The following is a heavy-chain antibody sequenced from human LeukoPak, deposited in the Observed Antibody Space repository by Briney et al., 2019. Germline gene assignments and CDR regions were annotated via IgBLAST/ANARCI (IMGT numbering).Heavy chain of an antibody. CDR3: AREDLPYSRYDIDI. Sequence: SETLSLTCTVSGGSISSYYWSWIRQPAGKGLEWIGRIYTSGSTNYNPSLKSRVTMSVDTSKNQFSLKLSSVTAADTAVYYCAREDLPYSRYDIDIWGQGTMVTVSS. CDR2: IYTSGST. CDR1: GGSISSYY. J-gene: IGHJ3*02. D-gene: IGHD3-22*01. V-gene: IGHV4-4*07.